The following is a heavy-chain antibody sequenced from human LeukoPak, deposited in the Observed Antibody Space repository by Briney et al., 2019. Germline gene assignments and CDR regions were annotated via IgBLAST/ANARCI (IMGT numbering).Heavy chain of an antibody. Sequence: TGGSLRLSCAASGFTFSSYAMSWVRQAPGKGLEWVSAISGSGGSTYYADSVKGRFTISRDNAKNSLYLQMNSLRAEDTAVYYCARAPPTRLVVYARSSYYFDYWGQGTLVTVSS. V-gene: IGHV3-23*01. J-gene: IGHJ4*02. D-gene: IGHD2-8*02. CDR3: ARAPPTRLVVYARSSYYFDY. CDR1: GFTFSSYA. CDR2: ISGSGGST.